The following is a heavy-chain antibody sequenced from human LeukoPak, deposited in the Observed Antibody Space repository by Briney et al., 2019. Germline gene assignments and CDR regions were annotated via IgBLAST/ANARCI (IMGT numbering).Heavy chain of an antibody. CDR1: GGSVSSGSYY. Sequence: SETLSLTCTVSGGSVSSGSYYWSWIRQPPGKGLEWIGYIYYSGSTNYNPSLKSRVTISVDTSKNQFSLKLSSVTAADTAVYYCARGATVTTPYYYGMDVWGQGTTVTVSS. J-gene: IGHJ6*02. D-gene: IGHD4-17*01. CDR3: ARGATVTTPYYYGMDV. CDR2: IYYSGST. V-gene: IGHV4-61*01.